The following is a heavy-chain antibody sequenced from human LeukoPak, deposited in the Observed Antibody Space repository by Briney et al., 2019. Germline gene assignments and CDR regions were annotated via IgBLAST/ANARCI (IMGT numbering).Heavy chain of an antibody. V-gene: IGHV4-34*01. D-gene: IGHD3-10*01. J-gene: IGHJ4*02. CDR2: INHSGST. CDR3: ARGSYGSGSHPHDY. Sequence: PGGSLRLSCAASGFTVSSNYMSWIRQPPGKGLEWIGEINHSGSTNYNPSLKSRVTISVDTSKNQFSLKLSSVTTADTAVYYCARGSYGSGSHPHDYWGQGTLATVSS. CDR1: GFTVSSNY.